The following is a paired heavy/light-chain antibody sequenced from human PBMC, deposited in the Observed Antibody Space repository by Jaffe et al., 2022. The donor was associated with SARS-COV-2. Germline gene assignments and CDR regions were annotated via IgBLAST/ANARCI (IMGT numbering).Light chain of an antibody. Sequence: EIVLTQSPGTLSLSPGERATLSCRASQSVSSGYLAWYQQKPGQAPRLLIYGASSRATGIPDRFSGSGSGTDFTLTISRLEPEDFAVYYCQQYGSSPPLTFGGGTKVEIK. CDR3: QQYGSSPPLT. CDR2: GAS. V-gene: IGKV3-20*01. CDR1: QSVSSGY. J-gene: IGKJ4*01.
Heavy chain of an antibody. V-gene: IGHV1-3*01. CDR3: ARCWGGSPTGTEYFHL. CDR2: INAGNGRT. J-gene: IGHJ1*01. Sequence: QVHLVQSGADVKQPGASVKVSCKASGYTFTDYAMHWVRQAPGQGLEWMGWINAGNGRTRYSQKFQDRVTITRDTSATTSYMELSSLRSEDTAVYYCARCWGGSPTGTEYFHLWGQGTLVTVSS. CDR1: GYTFTDYA. D-gene: IGHD1-26*01.